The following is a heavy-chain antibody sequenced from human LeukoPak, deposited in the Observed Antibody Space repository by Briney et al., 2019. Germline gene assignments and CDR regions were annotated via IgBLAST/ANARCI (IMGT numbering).Heavy chain of an antibody. Sequence: GGSLRLSCAASGFTVSSSSMNWVRLGPGKGLDWVSVISSDGNTYYADSVKGRFTISRDNSRNTLSLQMHGLRADDTAVYYCARRQEQFSSPWQWGPRRKNFYYYGMDVWGQGTTVTVSS. CDR3: ARRQEQFSSPWQWGPRRKNFYYYGMDV. CDR1: GFTVSSSS. V-gene: IGHV3-66*04. D-gene: IGHD6-19*01. CDR2: ISSDGNT. J-gene: IGHJ6*02.